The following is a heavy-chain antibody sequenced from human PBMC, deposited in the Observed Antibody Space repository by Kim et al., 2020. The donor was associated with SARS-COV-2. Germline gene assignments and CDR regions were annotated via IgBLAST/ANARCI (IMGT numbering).Heavy chain of an antibody. CDR2: ISSSSSYI. CDR1: GFTFSSYS. V-gene: IGHV3-21*01. J-gene: IGHJ4*02. Sequence: GGSLRLSCAASGFTFSSYSMKWVRQAPGKGLEWVSSISSSSSYIYYADSVKGRFTISRDNTKNSLYLQMNSLRAEDTAVYYCARDFLHNYYDSSGYSDYWGQGTLVTVSS. CDR3: ARDFLHNYYDSSGYSDY. D-gene: IGHD3-22*01.